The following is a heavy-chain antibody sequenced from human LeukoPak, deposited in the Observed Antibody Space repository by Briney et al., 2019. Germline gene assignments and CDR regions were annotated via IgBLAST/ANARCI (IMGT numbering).Heavy chain of an antibody. CDR3: ARDPRRELLGGDAFDV. CDR2: IYTRGST. Sequence: KSSETLSLTCTVSGGSISFYYWNWVRQPAGKGLEWIGRIYTRGSTVYNPSLNSRVTISVDNSKNQFSLNLTSVTAADTAVYYCARDPRRELLGGDAFDVWGQGTMVTASS. V-gene: IGHV4-4*07. D-gene: IGHD1-26*01. CDR1: GGSISFYY. J-gene: IGHJ3*01.